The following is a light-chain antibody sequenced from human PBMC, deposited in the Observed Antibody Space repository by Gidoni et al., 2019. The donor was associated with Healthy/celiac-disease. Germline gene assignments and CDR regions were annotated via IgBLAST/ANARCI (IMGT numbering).Light chain of an antibody. CDR3: QQYGSSPET. CDR1: QSVSSSY. V-gene: IGKV3-20*01. CDR2: GAS. Sequence: DIVLTQSPGTLSLSPGERATLSCRASQSVSSSYLAWYQQKPGQAPRLLISGASSRATGIPDRFSGSGSGTDFTLTISRLEPEDFAVYYCQQYGSSPETFGQGTKVEIK. J-gene: IGKJ1*01.